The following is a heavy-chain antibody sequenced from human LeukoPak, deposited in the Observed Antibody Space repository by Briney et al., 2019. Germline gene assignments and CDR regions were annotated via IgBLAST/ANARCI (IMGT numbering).Heavy chain of an antibody. J-gene: IGHJ4*02. CDR3: AREENNDSGSYPFFDY. Sequence: PSETLSLTCTVSGGSISSGGYYWSWIRQPPGKGLEWIGYIYHSGSTYYDPSLKSRVTISVDRSKNQFSLKLSSVTAADTAVNYCAREENNDSGSYPFFDYWGQGTLVTVSS. CDR1: GGSISSGGYY. CDR2: IYHSGST. D-gene: IGHD1-26*01. V-gene: IGHV4-30-2*01.